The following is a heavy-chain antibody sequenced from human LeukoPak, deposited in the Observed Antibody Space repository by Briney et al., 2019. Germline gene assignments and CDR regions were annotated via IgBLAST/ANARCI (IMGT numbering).Heavy chain of an antibody. CDR3: ARELYYYDSSGYYRYFDY. V-gene: IGHV3-66*02. CDR2: IYSGGST. J-gene: IGHJ4*02. CDR1: GFTVSSNY. D-gene: IGHD3-22*01. Sequence: GGSLRLSCAASGFTVSSNYMSWVRQAPGKGLEWVSVIYSGGSTYYADSVKGRFTISRDNSKKTLYLKMNSLRAEETAVYYCARELYYYDSSGYYRYFDYWGQGTLVTVSS.